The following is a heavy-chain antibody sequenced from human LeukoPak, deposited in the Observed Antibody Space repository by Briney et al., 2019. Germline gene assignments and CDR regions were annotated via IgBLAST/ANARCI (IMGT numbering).Heavy chain of an antibody. D-gene: IGHD3-16*01. CDR1: TXSFSSSY. J-gene: IGHJ6*02. CDR3: ARDSSSDYDYVYGMDV. CDR2: MFYSGST. V-gene: IGHV4-59*01. Sequence: SETLSLTCTVSTXSFSSSYWSWIRQPPGKRLEWIGYMFYSGSTKYNPSLKSRVTISVDTSKNQFSLRLTSVTAADTAVYYCARDSSSDYDYVYGMDVWGQGTTVTVSS.